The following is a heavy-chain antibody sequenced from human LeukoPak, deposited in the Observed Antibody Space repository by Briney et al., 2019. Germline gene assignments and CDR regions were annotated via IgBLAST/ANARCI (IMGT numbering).Heavy chain of an antibody. V-gene: IGHV3-23*01. J-gene: IGHJ1*01. CDR1: GFTFSSYA. Sequence: GGSLRLSCAAPGFTFSSYAMSWFRQAQGKGLKWASTIIGIGVSTSYADSVKGRFTISRDNSKNTLYLQMNSLRAEDTAVYYCAKDRALHSTVVTTYAEYFHHWGQGTLVTVSS. CDR2: IIGIGVST. CDR3: AKDRALHSTVVTTYAEYFHH. D-gene: IGHD4-23*01.